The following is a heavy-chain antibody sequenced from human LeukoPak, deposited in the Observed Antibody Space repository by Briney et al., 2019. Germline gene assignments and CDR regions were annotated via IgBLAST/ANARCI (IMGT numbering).Heavy chain of an antibody. CDR1: GFTFSNYG. D-gene: IGHD4-23*01. J-gene: IGHJ4*02. CDR2: ISYDGRNK. CDR3: ARAGRWFLDY. V-gene: IGHV3-30*03. Sequence: GGSLRLSCAASGFTFSNYGMYWVRQAPGKGLEWVAIISYDGRNKYYTDSVKGRFTISRDNAKKSLCLQMNSLRAEDTALYYCARAGRWFLDYWGQGTLVIVSS.